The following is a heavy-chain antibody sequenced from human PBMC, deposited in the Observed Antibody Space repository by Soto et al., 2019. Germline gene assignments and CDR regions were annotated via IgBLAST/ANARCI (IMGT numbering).Heavy chain of an antibody. V-gene: IGHV4-39*01. CDR1: GCSISSSSYY. D-gene: IGHD3-16*01. CDR2: GYYSGST. CDR3: ARRAGGSIDY. Sequence: SETLSLTCTVSGCSISSSSYYWGWIRQPPGKGLEWIGSGYYSGSTYYNPSLKSRVTISVDTSKNQFSLNLTSVTAADTAVYYCARRAGGSIDYWGQGTLVTVSS. J-gene: IGHJ4*02.